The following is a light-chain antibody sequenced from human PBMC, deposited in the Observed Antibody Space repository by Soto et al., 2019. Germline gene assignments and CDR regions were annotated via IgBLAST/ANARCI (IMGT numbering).Light chain of an antibody. V-gene: IGKV1-39*01. CDR2: AAS. CDR3: QQSYSTPRT. J-gene: IGKJ3*01. CDR1: QNINNY. Sequence: DVQMTQSTYSLSASVGDRVTITCQASQNINNYLNWYQQKPGRAPKLLIYAASSLQSGVPSRFSGSGSGTDFTLTISSLQPEDFATYYCQQSYSTPRTFCHGAIVDIK.